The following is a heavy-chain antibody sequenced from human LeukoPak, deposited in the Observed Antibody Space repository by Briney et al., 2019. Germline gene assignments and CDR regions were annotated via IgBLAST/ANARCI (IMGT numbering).Heavy chain of an antibody. D-gene: IGHD3-10*01. CDR1: GYTFTGYY. V-gene: IGHV1-2*02. J-gene: IGHJ4*02. CDR3: ARGRITMVRGVNY. Sequence: ASVKVSCKASGYTFTGYYIHWVRQAPGQGLEWMGWINPNSGGTKYAQKFQGRVTMARDTSISTAYMELSRLTSDDMAVYYCARGRITMVRGVNYWGQGTLVTVSS. CDR2: INPNSGGT.